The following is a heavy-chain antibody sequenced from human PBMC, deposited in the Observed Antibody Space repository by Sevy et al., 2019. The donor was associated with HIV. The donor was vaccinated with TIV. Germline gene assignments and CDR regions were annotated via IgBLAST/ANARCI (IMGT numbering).Heavy chain of an antibody. CDR2: ISWNSGSI. Sequence: GGSLRLSCVASGFTFDDYAMHWVRQAPGKGLEWVSGISWNSGSIGYADSVKGRFTISRDNAKNSLYLQMNSLRAEDTALYYCAKDTKYYDFWSGYDAFDIWGQGTMVTVSS. V-gene: IGHV3-9*01. J-gene: IGHJ3*02. CDR1: GFTFDDYA. D-gene: IGHD3-3*01. CDR3: AKDTKYYDFWSGYDAFDI.